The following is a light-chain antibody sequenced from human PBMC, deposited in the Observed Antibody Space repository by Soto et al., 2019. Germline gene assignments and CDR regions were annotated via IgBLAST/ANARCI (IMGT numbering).Light chain of an antibody. CDR3: QQYGSSPPIT. Sequence: EIVLTQSPGTLSLSPGARAPLSWRARQSVTSSYLAWYQQKPGQAPRLLIYDASSRATGIPDRFSGSGSGTDFTLTISRLEPEDFAVYYCQQYGSSPPITFGQGTRLEIK. V-gene: IGKV3-20*01. CDR1: QSVTSSY. J-gene: IGKJ5*01. CDR2: DAS.